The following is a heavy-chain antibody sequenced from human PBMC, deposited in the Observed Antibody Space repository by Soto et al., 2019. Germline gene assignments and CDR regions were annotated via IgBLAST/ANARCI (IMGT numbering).Heavy chain of an antibody. CDR1: GFTFSTYS. J-gene: IGHJ3*01. CDR3: ARDTGRYCSVAGCYHKAFDL. Sequence: GRSLRLSCAASGFTFSTYSMNWVRQAPGKGLEWISYISSSSNTIYYADSVKGRFTISRHIARDLLYLQMDSLRVEDTAVYYCARDTGRYCSVAGCYHKAFDLWGQGTMVTVSS. CDR2: ISSSSNTI. V-gene: IGHV3-48*01. D-gene: IGHD2-15*01.